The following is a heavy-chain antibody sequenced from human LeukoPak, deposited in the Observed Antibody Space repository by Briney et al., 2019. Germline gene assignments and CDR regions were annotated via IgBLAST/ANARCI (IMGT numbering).Heavy chain of an antibody. CDR1: GGSFSGYY. Sequence: KPSETLSLTCAVYGGSFSGYYWSWIRQPPGKGLEWIGEINHSGSTNYNPSLKSRVTISVDTSKNQFSLKLSSVTAADTAVYYCARGPVSYGYGFGRWGQGTLVTVSS. D-gene: IGHD5-12*01. CDR2: INHSGST. J-gene: IGHJ4*02. CDR3: ARGPVSYGYGFGR. V-gene: IGHV4-34*01.